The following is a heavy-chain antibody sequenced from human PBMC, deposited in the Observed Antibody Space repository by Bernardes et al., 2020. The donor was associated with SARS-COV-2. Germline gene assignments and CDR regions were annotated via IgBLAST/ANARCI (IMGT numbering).Heavy chain of an antibody. D-gene: IGHD4-4*01. CDR2: IRGNGDTT. CDR1: GFIFSSYA. Sequence: GGSLRLSCAASGFIFSSYAMSWVRQAPGKGLEWVSGIRGNGDTTYYANPVKGRFTISRDNSQNTVSLQMDSLRAEDTAVYHCVRGGINSQGFDPWGQGTLVTVSS. CDR3: VRGGINSQGFDP. J-gene: IGHJ5*02. V-gene: IGHV3-23*01.